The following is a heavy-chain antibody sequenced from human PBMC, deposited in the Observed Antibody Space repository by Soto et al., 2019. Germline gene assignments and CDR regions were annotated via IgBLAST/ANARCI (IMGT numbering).Heavy chain of an antibody. V-gene: IGHV3-33*01. J-gene: IGHJ3*02. Sequence: QVQLVESGGGVVQPGRSLRLSCAASGFTFSSYGMHWVRQAPGKGLEWVAVIWYDGSNKYYADSVKGRFTISRDNSKNTLYLQMNSLRAGDTAVYYCARGELWLLPEFAFDIWGQGTMVPVSS. CDR3: ARGELWLLPEFAFDI. CDR1: GFTFSSYG. D-gene: IGHD3-22*01. CDR2: IWYDGSNK.